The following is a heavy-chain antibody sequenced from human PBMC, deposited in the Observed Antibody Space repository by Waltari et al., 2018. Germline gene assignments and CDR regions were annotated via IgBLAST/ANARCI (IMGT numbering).Heavy chain of an antibody. V-gene: IGHV3-30*02. J-gene: IGHJ3*02. Sequence: QVQLVEPGGGVVQPGGSLRLSCAASGFTFSNYAMPWVRQAPGKGLEWMAFIRYDGSNKFYADSVKGRFTISRDNSKNTLFVQMNGLRAEDTAVYYCAKEGHDAFDIWGQGTMVTVSS. CDR2: IRYDGSNK. CDR1: GFTFSNYA. CDR3: AKEGHDAFDI.